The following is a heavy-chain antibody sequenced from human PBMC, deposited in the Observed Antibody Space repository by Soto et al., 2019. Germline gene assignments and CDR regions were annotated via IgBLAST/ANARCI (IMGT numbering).Heavy chain of an antibody. J-gene: IGHJ4*02. CDR2: MNPNNGNA. D-gene: IGHD1-26*01. V-gene: IGHV1-8*01. CDR3: ARRKESSRPYYLDL. Sequence: ASVKVSCKASGYTFSTHDFAWVRQATGQGLEWMGWMNPNNGNAGFAQQFRGRVTMNRKTSITTAYMELSSLRTDDTAVYYCARRKESSRPYYLDLLGQETLFTVSA. CDR1: GYTFSTHD.